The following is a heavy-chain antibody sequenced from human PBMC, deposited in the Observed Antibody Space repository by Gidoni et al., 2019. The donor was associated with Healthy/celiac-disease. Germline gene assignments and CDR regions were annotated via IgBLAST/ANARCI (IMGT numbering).Heavy chain of an antibody. V-gene: IGHV1-46*01. CDR3: ARDSRSGKVGATRAYYFDY. J-gene: IGHJ4*02. CDR1: GYTFTSYY. D-gene: IGHD1-26*01. Sequence: QVQLVQSGAEVKKPGASVKVSCKASGYTFTSYYMHWVRQAPGQGLEWMGIINPSGGSTSYAQKFQGRVTMTRDTSTSTVYMELSSLRSEDTAVYYCARDSRSGKVGATRAYYFDYWGQGTLVTVSS. CDR2: INPSGGST.